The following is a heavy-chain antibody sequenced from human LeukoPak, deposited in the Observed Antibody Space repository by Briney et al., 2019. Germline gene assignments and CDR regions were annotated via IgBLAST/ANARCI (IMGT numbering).Heavy chain of an antibody. J-gene: IGHJ4*02. CDR1: GGSISSYY. D-gene: IGHD5-18*01. CDR2: INHSGST. CDR3: ARGGIQLWSTLDY. Sequence: SETLSLTCTVSGGSISSYYWSWIRQPPGKGLEWIGEINHSGSTNYNPSLKSRVTISVDTSKNQFSLKLSSVTAADTAVYYCARGGIQLWSTLDYWGQGTLVTVSS. V-gene: IGHV4-34*01.